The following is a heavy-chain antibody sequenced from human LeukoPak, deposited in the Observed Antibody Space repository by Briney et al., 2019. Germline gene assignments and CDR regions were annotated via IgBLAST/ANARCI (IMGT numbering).Heavy chain of an antibody. CDR1: GYTLIELS. V-gene: IGHV1-24*01. CDR2: FDPEDGET. D-gene: IGHD3-22*01. CDR3: ATSYDSSGFQFDY. Sequence: ASVKVSCKVSGYTLIELSMHWVRQAPGKGLEWMGGFDPEDGETIYAQKFQGRVTMTEDTSTDTAYMELGSLGSEDTAVYYCATSYDSSGFQFDYWGQGTLVTVSS. J-gene: IGHJ4*02.